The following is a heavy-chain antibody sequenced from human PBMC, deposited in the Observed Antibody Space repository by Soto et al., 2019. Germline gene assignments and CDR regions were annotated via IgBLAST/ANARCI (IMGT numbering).Heavy chain of an antibody. CDR3: AKLAGGERFFDS. Sequence: SEILSLPCAVFGGYFRDLYGRRIRQTPGKGPEWIGEMNHGRGTNYNPSLKSRVTISVDTSKDQFSLKLSSVTAAVTAVYSCAKLAGGERFFDSWGQGTLVTVSS. J-gene: IGHJ5*01. CDR2: MNHGRGT. V-gene: IGHV4-34*01. CDR1: GGYFRDLY. D-gene: IGHD3-16*01.